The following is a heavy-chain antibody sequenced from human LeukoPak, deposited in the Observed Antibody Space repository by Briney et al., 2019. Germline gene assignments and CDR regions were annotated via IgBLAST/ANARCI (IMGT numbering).Heavy chain of an antibody. CDR3: ATQDVGSGSYGYYYGMDV. CDR2: INAGNGNT. J-gene: IGHJ6*02. CDR1: GYTFTSYA. D-gene: IGHD3-10*01. V-gene: IGHV1-3*01. Sequence: ASVKVSCKASGYTFTSYAMHWVRQAPGQRLEWMGWINAGNGNTKYSQKFQGRVTITRDTSASTAYMELSSLRSEDTAVYYCATQDVGSGSYGYYYGMDVWGQGTTVTVSS.